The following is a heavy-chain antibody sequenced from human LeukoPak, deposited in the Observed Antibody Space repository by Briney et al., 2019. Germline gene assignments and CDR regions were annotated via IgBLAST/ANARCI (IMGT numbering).Heavy chain of an antibody. Sequence: PGGSLRLSCAASGFTFSSYAMSWVRQAPGKGLEWVSAICGSGGSTYYADSVKGRFTISRDNSKNTLYLQMNSLRAEDTAVYYCAKDIWNCGGDCYSYYFDYWGQGTLVTVSS. CDR2: ICGSGGST. D-gene: IGHD2-21*02. V-gene: IGHV3-23*01. J-gene: IGHJ4*02. CDR3: AKDIWNCGGDCYSYYFDY. CDR1: GFTFSSYA.